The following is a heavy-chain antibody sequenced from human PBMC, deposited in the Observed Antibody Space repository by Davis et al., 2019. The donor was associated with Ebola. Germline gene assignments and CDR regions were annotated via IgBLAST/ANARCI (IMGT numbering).Heavy chain of an antibody. Sequence: GESLKISCAASGFTFSTYAMNWVRQAPGKGLEWVSCITGSGGSTNYADSVKGRFTISRGNSKNTLDLQMNSLRAEDTAIYYCAKSLFGYTSSWSDSWGQGTLVTVSS. CDR2: ITGSGGST. V-gene: IGHV3-23*01. CDR3: AKSLFGYTSSWSDS. J-gene: IGHJ5*01. CDR1: GFTFSTYA. D-gene: IGHD6-13*01.